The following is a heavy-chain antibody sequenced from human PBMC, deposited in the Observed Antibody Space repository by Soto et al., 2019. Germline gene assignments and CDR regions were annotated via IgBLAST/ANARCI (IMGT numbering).Heavy chain of an antibody. CDR3: AKDSDTKRGPDY. CDR2: ISGSADNT. V-gene: IGHV3-23*01. CDR1: GFTFSNYA. D-gene: IGHD3-10*01. Sequence: GGSLRLSCAASGFTFSNYAMNWVRQAPGKGLEWVSGISGSADNTFYADSVKSRFTISRDNSKSTLYLQMNSLRAEDTALYYCAKDSDTKRGPDYWGQGTLVTVSS. J-gene: IGHJ4*02.